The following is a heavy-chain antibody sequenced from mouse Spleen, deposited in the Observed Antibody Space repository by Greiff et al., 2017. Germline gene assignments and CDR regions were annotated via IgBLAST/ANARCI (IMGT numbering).Heavy chain of an antibody. CDR2: ISSGSSTI. V-gene: IGHV5-17*02. Sequence: EVHLVESGGDLVKPGGSLKLSCAASGFTFSSFGMHWVRQAPEKGLEWVAYISSGSSTIYYADTVKGRFTISRDNPKNTLFLQMTSLRSEDTAMYYCARDDLDYWGQGTTLTVSS. J-gene: IGHJ2*01. CDR1: GFTFSSFG. CDR3: ARDDLDY. D-gene: IGHD2-12*01.